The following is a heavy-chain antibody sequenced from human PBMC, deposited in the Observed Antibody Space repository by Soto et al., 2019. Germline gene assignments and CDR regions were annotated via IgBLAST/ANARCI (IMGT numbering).Heavy chain of an antibody. CDR1: GFTFSSDG. Sequence: GGSLRLSCATSGFTFSSDGMSWIRQAPGKGLDWVSGISGSGRNTYYADSVKGRFTISRDNSKNTLFLQMNSLRVEDTAVYYCAKNGLSDSPSAIDSWGQGTLVTVSS. CDR2: ISGSGRNT. D-gene: IGHD2-8*01. J-gene: IGHJ4*02. V-gene: IGHV3-23*01. CDR3: AKNGLSDSPSAIDS.